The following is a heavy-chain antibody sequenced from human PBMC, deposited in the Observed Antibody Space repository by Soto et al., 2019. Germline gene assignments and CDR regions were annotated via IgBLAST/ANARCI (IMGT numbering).Heavy chain of an antibody. CDR2: IWYDGSNK. CDR1: GFTFSSYG. Sequence: PGGSLRLSCAVSGFTFSSYGMHWVRQAPGKGLERVAVIWYDGSNKYYADSVKGRFTISRDNSKNTLCLQMNGLRAEDTAVYYCARDVRDFDYWGQGTLVTVSS. CDR3: ARDVRDFDY. V-gene: IGHV3-33*01. J-gene: IGHJ4*02.